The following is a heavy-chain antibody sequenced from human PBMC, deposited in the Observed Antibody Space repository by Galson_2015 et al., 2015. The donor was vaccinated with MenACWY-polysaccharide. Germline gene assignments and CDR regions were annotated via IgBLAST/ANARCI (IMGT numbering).Heavy chain of an antibody. V-gene: IGHV5-51*03. CDR2: IYPANGNT. Sequence: QSGAEVKKPGESLRISCKASGYIFTNYWIAWVRQVPGKGLEWMGIIYPANGNTGYSPSFQGPVTISADQSTSTAYLQWNSLQASDTAPYYCARVPRYVFDERPTGFDYWGQGTLVAVSS. CDR3: ARVPRYVFDERPTGFDY. CDR1: GYIFTNYW. D-gene: IGHD1-14*01. J-gene: IGHJ4*02.